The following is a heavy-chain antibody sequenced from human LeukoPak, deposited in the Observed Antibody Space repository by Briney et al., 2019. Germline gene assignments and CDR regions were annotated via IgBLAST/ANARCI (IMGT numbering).Heavy chain of an antibody. J-gene: IGHJ4*02. CDR1: GFTVSSNY. D-gene: IGHD3-22*01. V-gene: IGHV3-53*01. CDR3: ARGRYYDSSGYSLDY. Sequence: PGGSLRLSCAASGFTVSSNYMSWVRQAPGKGLEWVSVIYSGGSTYYADSVKGRFTISRDNSKNTLYLQMNSLRAEDTAVYYCARGRYYDSSGYSLDYWGQGTLVTVPS. CDR2: IYSGGST.